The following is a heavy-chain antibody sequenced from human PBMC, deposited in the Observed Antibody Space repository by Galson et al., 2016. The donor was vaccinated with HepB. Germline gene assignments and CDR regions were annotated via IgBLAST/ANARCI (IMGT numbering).Heavy chain of an antibody. Sequence: SLRLSCAASGFTVSTNYMNWVRQAPGKGLEWVSGISWNSGRIGYADSVKGRFTISRDNAKNSLFLQMNSLRPEDTALYYCAKDTSYSSSWFYFDYWGQGALVTVSS. J-gene: IGHJ4*02. CDR3: AKDTSYSSSWFYFDY. D-gene: IGHD6-13*01. CDR1: GFTVSTNY. CDR2: ISWNSGRI. V-gene: IGHV3-9*01.